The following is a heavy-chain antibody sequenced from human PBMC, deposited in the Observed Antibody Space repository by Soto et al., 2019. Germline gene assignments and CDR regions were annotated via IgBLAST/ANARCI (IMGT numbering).Heavy chain of an antibody. V-gene: IGHV1-2*02. CDR2: INPNSGCP. Sequence: ASVKVSFKASGYTFTGYYIHWVRQAPGQRLEWMGYINPNSGCPNYAQKFQGRVTMTRDTSISTAYMELSRLRSDDTAVYFCARDYWSGDRYYYGMDVWGQGTTVTVSS. CDR1: GYTFTGYY. D-gene: IGHD3-3*01. J-gene: IGHJ6*02. CDR3: ARDYWSGDRYYYGMDV.